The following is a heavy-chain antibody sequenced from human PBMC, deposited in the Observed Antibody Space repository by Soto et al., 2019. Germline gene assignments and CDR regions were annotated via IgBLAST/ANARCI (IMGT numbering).Heavy chain of an antibody. CDR1: GGSISSGGYY. D-gene: IGHD2-2*01. Sequence: SETLSLTCTVSGGSISSGGYYWSWIRQHPGKGLEWIGYIYYSGSTYYNPSLKSRVTISVDTSKNQFSLKLSSVTAADTAVYYCARGPLGYCSSTSCYSHYFDYWGQGTLVTVSS. CDR3: ARGPLGYCSSTSCYSHYFDY. J-gene: IGHJ4*02. V-gene: IGHV4-31*03. CDR2: IYYSGST.